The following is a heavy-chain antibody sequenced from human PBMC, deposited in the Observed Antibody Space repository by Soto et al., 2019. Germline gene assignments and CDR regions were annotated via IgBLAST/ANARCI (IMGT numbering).Heavy chain of an antibody. Sequence: QVQLVQSGAAGKKPGASVKVSCKASGYTLTNYARHWLRQAPAQRLEWMEWIHAGNGDTKYSQKFQGRVTITRQTSANTAYMELSSLRSEDTAVYYCARAPRSSGFYYYGMDVWGKGTTVTVSS. CDR3: ARAPRSSGFYYYGMDV. CDR1: GYTLTNYA. CDR2: IHAGNGDT. V-gene: IGHV1-3*01. J-gene: IGHJ6*04. D-gene: IGHD7-27*01.